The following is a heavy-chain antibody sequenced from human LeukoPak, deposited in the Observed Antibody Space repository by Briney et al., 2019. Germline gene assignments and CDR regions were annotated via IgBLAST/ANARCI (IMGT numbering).Heavy chain of an antibody. CDR3: ARDCCPGTIQIWTLPGY. D-gene: IGHD5-18*01. Sequence: GGSLRLSCAASGFTFSSYAVHWVRRARGKGRVGVAVISYDGRNKYCADSVKGRFTIYRDNSKNTLYLHMNSLRPEETAVSDCARDCCPGTIQIWTLPGYWGQGAMVTVSS. V-gene: IGHV3-30*04. CDR1: GFTFSSYA. J-gene: IGHJ4*02. CDR2: ISYDGRNK.